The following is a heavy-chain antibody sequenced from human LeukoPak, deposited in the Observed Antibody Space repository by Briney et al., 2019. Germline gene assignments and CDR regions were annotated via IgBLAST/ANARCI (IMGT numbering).Heavy chain of an antibody. CDR2: IKQDGSEK. V-gene: IGHV3-7*05. D-gene: IGHD3-22*01. J-gene: IGHJ3*02. CDR1: GFTLSSYW. Sequence: PGGSLRLSCAASGFTLSSYWMSWVRQAPGKGLEWVANIKQDGSEKYYVDSVKGRFTISRDNAKNSLYLQMNSLRAEDTAVYYCARDSSGYWVDAFDIWGQGTMVTVSS. CDR3: ARDSSGYWVDAFDI.